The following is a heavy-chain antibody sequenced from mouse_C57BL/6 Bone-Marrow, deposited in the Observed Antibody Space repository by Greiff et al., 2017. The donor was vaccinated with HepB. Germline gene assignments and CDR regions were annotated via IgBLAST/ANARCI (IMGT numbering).Heavy chain of an antibody. V-gene: IGHV5-4*03. CDR1: GFTFSSYA. Sequence: DVMLVESGGGLVKPGGSLKLSCAASGFTFSSYAMSWVRQTPEKRLEWVATISDGGSYTYYPDNVKGRFTISRDNAKNNLYLQMSHLKSEDTAMYYCARGDSSGYWFAYWGQGTLVTVSA. CDR2: ISDGGSYT. J-gene: IGHJ3*01. CDR3: ARGDSSGYWFAY. D-gene: IGHD3-2*02.